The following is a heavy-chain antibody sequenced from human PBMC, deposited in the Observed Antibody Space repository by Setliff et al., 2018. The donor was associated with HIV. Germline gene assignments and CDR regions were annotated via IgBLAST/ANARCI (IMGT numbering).Heavy chain of an antibody. D-gene: IGHD6-13*01. V-gene: IGHV4-34*01. CDR2: INHSGST. Sequence: SEPLSLTCAVYGGSFSGHSWTWVRQPPGKGLEWIGEINHSGSTSYNPSLKSRVAMSVDTSKNQFSLKLNSVTAADAGVYYCARGTTGYSSIWYRNGLTYYSYMDVWGKGTEVTVSS. J-gene: IGHJ6*03. CDR3: ARGTTGYSSIWYRNGLTYYSYMDV. CDR1: GGSFSGHS.